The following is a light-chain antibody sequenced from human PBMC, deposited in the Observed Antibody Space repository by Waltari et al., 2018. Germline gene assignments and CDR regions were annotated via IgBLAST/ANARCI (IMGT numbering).Light chain of an antibody. CDR3: QNHERLPAT. J-gene: IGKJ1*01. V-gene: IGKV3-20*01. CDR2: GAS. CDR1: QSIGRY. Sequence: EVVLTQSPGTLYLSPGETATLSCRASQSIGRYLVWYQQKSGQAPRLLIYGASTRATGIPDRFSGSGSGTDFSLTISRLEAEDFAVYYCQNHERLPATFGQGTKVEIK.